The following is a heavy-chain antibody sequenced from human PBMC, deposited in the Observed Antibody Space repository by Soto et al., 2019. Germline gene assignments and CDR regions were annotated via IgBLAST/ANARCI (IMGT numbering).Heavy chain of an antibody. J-gene: IGHJ5*02. CDR3: ARGDIVLVPASEGNWFDP. CDR1: GYSFTTYH. V-gene: IGHV1-46*01. Sequence: QVQLVQSGAEVKLPGTSVKVSCKASGYSFTTYHIHWVRQAPGQGLEWLGFINPDGGATNYAQRCQGRLRLARDTPTSTVSMELSSLRHDDTAVYYCARGDIVLVPASEGNWFDPWGQGTLVTVS. CDR2: INPDGGAT. D-gene: IGHD2-2*01.